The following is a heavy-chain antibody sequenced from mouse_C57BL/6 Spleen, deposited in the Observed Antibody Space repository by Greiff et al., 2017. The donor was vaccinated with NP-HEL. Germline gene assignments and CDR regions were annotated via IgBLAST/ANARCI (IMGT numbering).Heavy chain of an antibody. CDR2: IFPGSGST. CDR3: ARSCAYGVSYYFDY. V-gene: IGHV1-9*01. J-gene: IGHJ2*01. Sequence: QVQLQQSGAELMKPGASVKLSCKASGYTFTGYWMEWVKQRPGQGLEWIGEIFPGSGSTNYNEKFKGKATLTADPSSNTAYMQLISLTTEDSAVYYGARSCAYGVSYYFDYWGQGTTLTVSS. CDR1: GYTFTGYW. D-gene: IGHD1-1*01.